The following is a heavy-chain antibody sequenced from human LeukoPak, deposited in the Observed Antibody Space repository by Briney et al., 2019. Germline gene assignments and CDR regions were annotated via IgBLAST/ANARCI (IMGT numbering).Heavy chain of an antibody. CDR3: ATPLPHCSSTSCQYDY. CDR2: ISAYNGNT. CDR1: GYTFTSYG. J-gene: IGHJ4*02. Sequence: ASVKVSCKASGYTFTSYGISWVRQAPGQGLEWMGWISAYNGNTNYAQKFQGRVTMTEDTSTDTAYMELSSLRSEDTAVYYCATPLPHCSSTSCQYDYWGQGTLVTVSS. D-gene: IGHD2-2*01. V-gene: IGHV1-18*01.